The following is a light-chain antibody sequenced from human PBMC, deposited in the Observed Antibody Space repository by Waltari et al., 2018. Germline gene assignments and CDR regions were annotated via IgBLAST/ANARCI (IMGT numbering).Light chain of an antibody. Sequence: EIVLTQSPGPLSLSPGERATLSCRASQSVSSSYLAWYQQKPGQAPRLLIYGASSRATGIPDRFSGRGSGTDFTLTISRLEPEDFAVYYCQYYGSSLWTFGQGTKVEIK. CDR1: QSVSSSY. V-gene: IGKV3-20*01. CDR3: QYYGSSLWT. CDR2: GAS. J-gene: IGKJ1*01.